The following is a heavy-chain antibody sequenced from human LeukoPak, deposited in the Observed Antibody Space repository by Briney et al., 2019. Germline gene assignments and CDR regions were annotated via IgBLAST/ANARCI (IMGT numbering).Heavy chain of an antibody. Sequence: SETLSLTCTVSGGSISSYYWSWIRQPPGKGLEWIGYIYYSGSTNYNPSLKSRVTISVDTSKNQFSLKLSSVTAADTAVYYCAREYDYYDCSGPPRTHAFDIWGQGTMVTVSS. CDR2: IYYSGST. CDR3: AREYDYYDCSGPPRTHAFDI. V-gene: IGHV4-59*01. CDR1: GGSISSYY. J-gene: IGHJ3*02. D-gene: IGHD3-22*01.